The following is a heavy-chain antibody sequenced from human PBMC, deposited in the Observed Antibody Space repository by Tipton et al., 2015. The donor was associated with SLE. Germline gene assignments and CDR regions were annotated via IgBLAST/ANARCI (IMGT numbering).Heavy chain of an antibody. Sequence: PLRLSCTASGFTFGDYAMSWVRQAPGKGLEWVGFIRSKAYGGTTDYAAPVKGRFTISRDDSKNTLYLQMNSLKTEDTAVYYCTTDRAPGLFDYWGQGTLVTVSS. V-gene: IGHV3-49*04. CDR3: TTDRAPGLFDY. CDR1: GFTFGDYA. CDR2: IRSKAYGGTT. J-gene: IGHJ4*02.